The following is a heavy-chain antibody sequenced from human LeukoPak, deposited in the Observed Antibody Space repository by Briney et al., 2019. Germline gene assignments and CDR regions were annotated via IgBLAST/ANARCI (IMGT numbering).Heavy chain of an antibody. CDR1: GYTFTSYG. CDR3: ANLAGVVAGLDP. V-gene: IGHV1-18*01. CDR2: ISADNGFT. J-gene: IGHJ5*02. Sequence: ASVKVSCKASGYTFTSYGINWVRQAPGQGLEWMGWISADNGFTASAQNLQGRITMTTDTSTNTAYMELRSLRSDDTAVYYCANLAGVVAGLDPWGQGTLVTVSS. D-gene: IGHD6-19*01.